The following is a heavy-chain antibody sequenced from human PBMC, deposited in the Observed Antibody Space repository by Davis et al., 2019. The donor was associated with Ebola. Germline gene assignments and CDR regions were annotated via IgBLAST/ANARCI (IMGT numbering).Heavy chain of an antibody. CDR1: GFTFSSYW. CDR3: ARDDYGGNFGY. Sequence: HTGGSLRLSCAASGFTFSSYWMHWVRQAPGKGLVWVSRINSDGSSTSYADSVKGRFTISRDNSKTTLYLQRNSLRAEDTAVYYCARDDYGGNFGYWGQGTLVTVSS. D-gene: IGHD4-23*01. CDR2: INSDGSST. J-gene: IGHJ4*02. V-gene: IGHV3-74*01.